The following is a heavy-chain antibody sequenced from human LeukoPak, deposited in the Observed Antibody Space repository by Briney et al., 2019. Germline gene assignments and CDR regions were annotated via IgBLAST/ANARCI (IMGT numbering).Heavy chain of an antibody. V-gene: IGHV3-48*03. CDR1: GFTFSSYE. D-gene: IGHD4-11*01. Sequence: RGSLRLSCVASGFTFSSYEINWVRQAPGKGLEWVSYISSSGSTIYYADSVRGRFTISRDNAKNSLYLQMNSLRAEDTAVYYCARVRAVSFDYWGQGTLVTVSS. CDR2: ISSSGSTI. J-gene: IGHJ4*02. CDR3: ARVRAVSFDY.